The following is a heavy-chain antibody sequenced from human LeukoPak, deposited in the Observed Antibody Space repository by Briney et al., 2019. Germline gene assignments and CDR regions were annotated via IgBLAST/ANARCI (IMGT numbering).Heavy chain of an antibody. J-gene: IGHJ4*02. V-gene: IGHV3-9*01. D-gene: IGHD3-22*01. CDR3: AKGPYYYDSSGYYAGIDY. Sequence: GGSLRLSCAASGFTFSSYNMNWVRQAPGKGLEWVSGISWNSGSIGYADSVKGRFTISRDNAKNSLYLQMNSLRAEDTALYYCAKGPYYYDSSGYYAGIDYWGQGTLVTVSS. CDR1: GFTFSSYN. CDR2: ISWNSGSI.